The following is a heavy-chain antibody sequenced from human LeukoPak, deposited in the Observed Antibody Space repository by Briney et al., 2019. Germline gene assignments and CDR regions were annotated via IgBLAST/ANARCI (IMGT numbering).Heavy chain of an antibody. CDR3: AKVEKVAGRYYFDY. D-gene: IGHD6-19*01. V-gene: IGHV3-23*01. CDR2: ISGSGGST. J-gene: IGHJ4*02. Sequence: AGGFLRISGAASGFTFCRFALSWGRPAPGKGLEWGSAISGSGGSTYYADSVKGRFTISRDNSKNTLYLQMNSLRAEDTAVYYCAKVEKVAGRYYFDYWGQGTLVTVSS. CDR1: GFTFCRFA.